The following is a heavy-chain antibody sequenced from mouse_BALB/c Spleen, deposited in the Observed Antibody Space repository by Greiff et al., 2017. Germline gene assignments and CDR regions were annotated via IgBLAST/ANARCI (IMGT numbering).Heavy chain of an antibody. CDR3: ARGDDGYLAWFAY. CDR1: GFTFSSYA. J-gene: IGHJ3*01. Sequence: DVQLVESGGGLVKPGGSLKLSCAASGFTFSSYAMSWVRQTPEKRLEWVASISSGGSTYYPDSVKGRFTISRDNARNILYLQMSSLRSEDTAMYYCARGDDGYLAWFAYWGQGTLVTVSA. V-gene: IGHV5-6-5*01. D-gene: IGHD2-3*01. CDR2: ISSGGST.